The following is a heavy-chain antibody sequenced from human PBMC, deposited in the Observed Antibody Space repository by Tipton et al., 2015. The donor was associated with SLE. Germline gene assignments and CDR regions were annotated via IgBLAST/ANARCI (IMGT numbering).Heavy chain of an antibody. V-gene: IGHV4-38-2*01. CDR1: DYSISSGYY. D-gene: IGHD2-21*01. CDR3: ARQVDHILITYFDL. CDR2: IYHSGST. Sequence: TLSLTCSVSDYSISSGYYWGWVRQPPGKGLEWIGSIYHSGSTYYNPPLKSRVTISVDTSKNHFSLKLSSVTAADTAVYYCARQVDHILITYFDLWGRGTLVTVSS. J-gene: IGHJ2*01.